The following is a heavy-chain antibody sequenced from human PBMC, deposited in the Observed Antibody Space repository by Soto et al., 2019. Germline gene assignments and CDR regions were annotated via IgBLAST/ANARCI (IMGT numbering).Heavy chain of an antibody. CDR3: ARDIRGAYYNSPLVI. J-gene: IGHJ4*02. D-gene: IGHD3-10*01. V-gene: IGHV1-2*02. CDR2: INPDSGGA. Sequence: QVQLLQSGAEVKKPGASVKVSCKASGYTFTGYFMHWLRQAPGQGLEGMGWINPDSGGADYGQSCQGGVTMSSDKPIRTLYLELRRLRFDETAVHCCARDIRGAYYNSPLVIWGQGNVVTVSS. CDR1: GYTFTGYF.